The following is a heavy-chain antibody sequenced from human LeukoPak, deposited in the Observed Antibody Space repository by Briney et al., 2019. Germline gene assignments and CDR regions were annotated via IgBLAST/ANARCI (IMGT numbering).Heavy chain of an antibody. CDR2: IYYSGST. Sequence: SETLSLTCTVSGGSISSYYWSWIRQPPGKGLEWIGYIYYSGSTNYNPSLKSRVTISVDTSKNQFSLKLSPVTAADTAVYYCARTTMVRGTYYMDVWGKGTTVTISS. J-gene: IGHJ6*03. CDR1: GGSISSYY. V-gene: IGHV4-59*01. CDR3: ARTTMVRGTYYMDV. D-gene: IGHD3-10*01.